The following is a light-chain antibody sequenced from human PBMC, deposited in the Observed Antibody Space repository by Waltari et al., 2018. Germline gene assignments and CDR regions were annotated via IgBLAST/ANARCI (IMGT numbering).Light chain of an antibody. CDR1: QNINTN. J-gene: IGKJ4*01. CDR2: KTS. Sequence: DIPMTQSPSTLSPSAGARVITTCRASQNINTNLACYQQKPEGAPKVLIHKTSKLESGVPSRFSGSRSGTEFTLTISSLQPDDFATYYCQQYNSYPVIFGGGTTVEIK. V-gene: IGKV1-5*03. CDR3: QQYNSYPVI.